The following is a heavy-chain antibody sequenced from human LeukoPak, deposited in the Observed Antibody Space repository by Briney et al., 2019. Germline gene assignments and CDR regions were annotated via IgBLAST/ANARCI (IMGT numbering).Heavy chain of an antibody. D-gene: IGHD2-15*01. J-gene: IGHJ3*02. CDR3: ASSGVGYCSGGSCFDDAFDI. CDR1: GFTFSSCW. Sequence: PGGSLRLSCAASGFTFSSCWMSWVRQAPGKGLEWVANIKQDGSEKYYVDSVKGRFTISRDNAKNSLYLQMNSLRAEDTAVYYCASSGVGYCSGGSCFDDAFDIWGQGTMVTVSS. CDR2: IKQDGSEK. V-gene: IGHV3-7*01.